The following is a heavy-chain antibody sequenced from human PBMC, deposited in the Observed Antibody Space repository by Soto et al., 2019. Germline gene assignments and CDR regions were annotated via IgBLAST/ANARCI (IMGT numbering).Heavy chain of an antibody. CDR2: MNPKSGNT. CDR3: ASRINSGQTEDYYYHYGMDD. V-gene: IGHV1-8*01. Sequence: ASVKDSCKASGYTFTSFDINAVLQATGQGREWREGMNPKSGNTAYAQKIQDRLTMTRNTSISTANMELSSLRYEDTAMYYCASRINSGQTEDYYYHYGMDDWGQGTTVTVSS. D-gene: IGHD6-19*01. CDR1: GYTFTSFD. J-gene: IGHJ6*02.